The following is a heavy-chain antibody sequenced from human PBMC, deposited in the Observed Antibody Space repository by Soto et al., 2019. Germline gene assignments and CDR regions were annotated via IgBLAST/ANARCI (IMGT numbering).Heavy chain of an antibody. CDR2: ISSSSSTI. CDR3: AREGGYCSGGSCYFDY. D-gene: IGHD2-15*01. J-gene: IGHJ4*02. Sequence: EVQLVEFGGGLVQPGGSLRLSCAASGFTFSSYSMNWVRQAPGKGLEWVSYISSSSSTIYYADSVKGRFTISRDNAKNSLYLQMNSLRDEDTAVYYCAREGGYCSGGSCYFDYWGQGTLVTVSS. V-gene: IGHV3-48*02. CDR1: GFTFSSYS.